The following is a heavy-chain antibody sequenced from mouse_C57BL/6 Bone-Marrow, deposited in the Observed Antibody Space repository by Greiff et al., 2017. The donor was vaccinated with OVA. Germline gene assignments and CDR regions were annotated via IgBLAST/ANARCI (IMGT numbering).Heavy chain of an antibody. V-gene: IGHV5-17*01. J-gene: IGHJ3*01. CDR3: ASHDCDGNWFAY. CDR1: GFTFSDYG. Sequence: EVQLVESGGGLVKPGGSLKLSCAASGFTFSDYGMHWVRQAPEKGLAWVAYISSGSSTIYYADTVKGRFTISRDNAKNTLFLQMTSLMSEDTAMYYCASHDCDGNWFAYWGQGTLVTVSA. CDR2: ISSGSSTI.